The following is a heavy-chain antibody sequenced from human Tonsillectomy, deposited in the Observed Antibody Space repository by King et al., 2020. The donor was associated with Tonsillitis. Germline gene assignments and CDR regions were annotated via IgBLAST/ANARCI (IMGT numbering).Heavy chain of an antibody. Sequence: VQLQQSGPGLVKPSQPLSLTCAISGDSVSSNSAAWNWLRQSPSRGLEWLGRTYYRSKWYNDYAVSVRSRITINPDTSKNQFSLQLSSVTPEDTAVYFCARDRRYGGNSFDYWGQGTLVTVSS. CDR3: ARDRRYGGNSFDY. CDR1: GDSVSSNSAA. D-gene: IGHD4-23*01. J-gene: IGHJ4*02. V-gene: IGHV6-1*01. CDR2: TYYRSKWYN.